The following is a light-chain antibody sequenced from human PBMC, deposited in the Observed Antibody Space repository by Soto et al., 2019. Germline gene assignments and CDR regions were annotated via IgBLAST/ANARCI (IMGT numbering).Light chain of an antibody. J-gene: IGKJ1*01. Sequence: EIVLTQSPGTLSLSPGERATLSCRASQSVSSSYLAWYQQKPGQAPRLLLYGASRRATGITDRFSGSGSGTDFTLTISRLEPEDFAVYYCQQYGRTFGQGTKVEIK. CDR2: GAS. V-gene: IGKV3-20*01. CDR3: QQYGRT. CDR1: QSVSSSY.